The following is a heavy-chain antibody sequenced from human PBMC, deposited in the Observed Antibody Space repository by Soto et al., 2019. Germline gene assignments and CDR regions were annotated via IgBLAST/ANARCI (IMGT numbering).Heavy chain of an antibody. CDR3: ARTNVDTAMGYYYYYYGMDV. Sequence: SGTLSRTCTVSGGSISSSSYYGGGIRQPPGKVLEWIGSIYYSGSTYYNPSLKSRVTISVDTSKNQFSLKLSSVTAADTAVYYCARTNVDTAMGYYYYYYGMDVWGQGTTVTVSS. J-gene: IGHJ6*02. V-gene: IGHV4-39*01. D-gene: IGHD5-18*01. CDR2: IYYSGST. CDR1: GGSISSSSYY.